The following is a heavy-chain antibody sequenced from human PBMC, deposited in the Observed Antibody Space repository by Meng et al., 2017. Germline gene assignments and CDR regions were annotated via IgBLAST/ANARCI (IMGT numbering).Heavy chain of an antibody. Sequence: VQVVQDGAAVKKPGSSVKVSCKASGGTSSSYAISWVRQAPGQGLEWMGGIIPIFGTANYAQKFQARVTITADESTSTAYMELSRLRSDDTAVYYCARALIVVANWFDPWGQGTLVTVSS. CDR2: IIPIFGTA. V-gene: IGHV1-69*01. D-gene: IGHD3-22*01. CDR1: GGTSSSYA. J-gene: IGHJ5*02. CDR3: ARALIVVANWFDP.